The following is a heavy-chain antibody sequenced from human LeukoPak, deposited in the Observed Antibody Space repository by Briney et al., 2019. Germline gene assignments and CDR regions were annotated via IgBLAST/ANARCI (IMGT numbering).Heavy chain of an antibody. V-gene: IGHV4-34*01. Sequence: SETLSLTCDAYGGSFSGYHWSWIRQPPGKGLEWIGEINHRGSTNYNPSLKSRVTISVDTSKNQFSLKLSSVTAADTAVYYCASTSARVYFDYWGAGHLVTVSS. J-gene: IGHJ4*02. D-gene: IGHD6-6*01. CDR2: INHRGST. CDR1: GGSFSGYH. CDR3: ASTSARVYFDY.